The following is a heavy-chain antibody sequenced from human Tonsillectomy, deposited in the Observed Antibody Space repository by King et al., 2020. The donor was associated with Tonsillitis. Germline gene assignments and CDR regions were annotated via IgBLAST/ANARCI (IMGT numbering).Heavy chain of an antibody. CDR3: ASCPSPCRRPDCSSTSCYRLRWYFDL. CDR1: GGSFSGYY. D-gene: IGHD2-2*01. V-gene: IGHV4-34*01. J-gene: IGHJ2*01. CDR2: INHSGST. Sequence: VQLQQWGAGLLKPSETLSLTCAVYGGSFSGYYWSWIRQPPGKGLEWIGEINHSGSTNYNPSLKSRVTISVDTSKNQFSLKLSSVTAADTAVYYCASCPSPCRRPDCSSTSCYRLRWYFDLWGRGTLVTVSS.